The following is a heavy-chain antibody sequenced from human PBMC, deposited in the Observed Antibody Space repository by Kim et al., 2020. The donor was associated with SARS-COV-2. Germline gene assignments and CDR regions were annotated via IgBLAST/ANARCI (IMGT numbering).Heavy chain of an antibody. CDR3: AKDARRTSGWYYFDC. V-gene: IGHV3-23*01. CDR1: GFTFSSYD. Sequence: GGSLRLSCAASGFTFSSYDMNWVRQAPGKGLEWVSAITNTGDNTYYTDSVKGRFTISRDNSRNTLYLQMNSLRAEDTAIYYCAKDARRTSGWYYFDCWGQGSLVTVSS. J-gene: IGHJ4*02. D-gene: IGHD6-19*01. CDR2: ITNTGDNT.